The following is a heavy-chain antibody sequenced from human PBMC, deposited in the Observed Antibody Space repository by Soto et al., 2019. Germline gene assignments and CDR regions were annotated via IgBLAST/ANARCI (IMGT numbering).Heavy chain of an antibody. CDR2: ISGSRSAI. J-gene: IGHJ4*02. CDR1: GFTFSSYS. CDR3: ARSLEGRFDY. Sequence: EVNLVESGGGLVQPGGSLRLSCAASGFTFSSYSMNWVRQAPGKGLEWVSYISGSRSAIYYADSVKGRFTISRDNAKNSLYLQMNSLRAEDTAVYYCARSLEGRFDYWGQGTLVTVSS. V-gene: IGHV3-48*01.